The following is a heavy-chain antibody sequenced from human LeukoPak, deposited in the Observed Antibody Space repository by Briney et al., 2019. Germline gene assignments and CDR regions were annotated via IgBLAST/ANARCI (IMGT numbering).Heavy chain of an antibody. CDR1: GYTFTSYD. J-gene: IGHJ4*02. CDR3: ARGRSTGYPYYFEY. Sequence: ASVTVSCRASGYTFTSYDINWVRQATGQGLEWMGWMNPNSGSTGYAQKFQGRVTITRNTSISTAYMELSGLRSEDTAVYYCARGRSTGYPYYFEYWGQGTLVTVSS. V-gene: IGHV1-8*03. D-gene: IGHD5-12*01. CDR2: MNPNSGST.